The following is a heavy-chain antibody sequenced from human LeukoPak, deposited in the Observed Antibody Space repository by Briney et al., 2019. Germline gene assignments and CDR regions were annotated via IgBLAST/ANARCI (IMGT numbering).Heavy chain of an antibody. CDR1: GFTFSSYA. D-gene: IGHD6-19*01. CDR3: AKGIYSSGWSYFDY. V-gene: IGHV3-23*01. J-gene: IGHJ4*01. CDR2: LSGSGITT. Sequence: GGSLRLSCAAFGFTFSSYAMSWVRQAPGKGLGWVSTLSGSGITTYYADSVKGRFTISRDNSKNTLYLQMNSLRAEDTAVYYCAKGIYSSGWSYFDYWGHGTLVTVSS.